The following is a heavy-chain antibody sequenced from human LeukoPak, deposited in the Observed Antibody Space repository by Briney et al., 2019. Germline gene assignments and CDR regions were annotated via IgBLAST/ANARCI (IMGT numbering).Heavy chain of an antibody. CDR1: GFTFRGYT. CDR2: ISASSAYI. CDR3: ARETDRSGFYSDH. D-gene: IGHD3-3*01. J-gene: IGHJ4*02. Sequence: VKPVGSLRLSCAASGFTFRGYTMNWVRQAPGKGLEWVASISASSAYIFYAASLMGRFTISRDNAKNSLFLEIDSLKAEETAVYYCARETDRSGFYSDHWGQGTLVTVAS. V-gene: IGHV3-21*01.